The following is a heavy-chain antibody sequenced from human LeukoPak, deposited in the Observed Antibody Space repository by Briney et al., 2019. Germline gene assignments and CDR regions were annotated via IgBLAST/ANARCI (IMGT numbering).Heavy chain of an antibody. J-gene: IGHJ3*02. D-gene: IGHD3-10*01. CDR2: IYTSGST. Sequence: PSETLSLTCTVSGGSISSGSYYWSWIRQPAGKGLEWIGRIYTSGSTNYNPSLRSRVTMSVDTSKNQFSLKLSSVTAADTAVYYCAREGVKYLYGSGSFYAFDIWGQGTMVTVSS. V-gene: IGHV4-61*02. CDR1: GGSISSGSYY. CDR3: AREGVKYLYGSGSFYAFDI.